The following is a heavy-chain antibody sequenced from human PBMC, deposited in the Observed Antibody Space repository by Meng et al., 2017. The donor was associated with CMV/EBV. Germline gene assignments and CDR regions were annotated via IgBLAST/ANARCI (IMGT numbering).Heavy chain of an antibody. Sequence: GESLKISCAASGFTVSSNEMSWVRQAPGKGLEWVSSISGGSTYYADSRKGGFTISRDNSKNTLHLQMNSLRAEDTAVYYCEKDSRVILWFGELSSPFDYWGQGTLVTVSS. CDR2: ISGGST. CDR3: EKDSRVILWFGELSSPFDY. D-gene: IGHD3-10*01. CDR1: GFTVSSNE. J-gene: IGHJ4*02. V-gene: IGHV3-38-3*01.